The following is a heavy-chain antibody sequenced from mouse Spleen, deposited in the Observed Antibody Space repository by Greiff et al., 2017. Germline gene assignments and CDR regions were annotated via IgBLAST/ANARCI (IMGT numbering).Heavy chain of an antibody. CDR3: ARGGRGAWFAY. CDR1: GYSFTGYY. Sequence: EVQLQESGPELVKPGASVKISCKASGYSFTGYYMNWVKQSPEKSLEWIGEINPSTGGTTYNQKFKAKATLTVDKSSSTAYMQLKSLTSEDSAVYYCARGGRGAWFAYWGQGTLVTVSA. CDR2: INPSTGGT. V-gene: IGHV1-42*01. D-gene: IGHD3-3*01. J-gene: IGHJ3*01.